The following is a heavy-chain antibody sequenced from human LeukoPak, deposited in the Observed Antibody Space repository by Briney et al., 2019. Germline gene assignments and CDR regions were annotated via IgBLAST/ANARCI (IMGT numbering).Heavy chain of an antibody. D-gene: IGHD3-9*01. CDR3: ARDNGPDILTGYYNYGMDV. CDR1: GGTFSSYA. Sequence: ASVKVSCKASGGTFSSYAISWVRQAPGQGLEWMGGIIPIFGTANYAQKFQGRVTITADESTSTAYMELSRLRSEDTAVYYCARDNGPDILTGYYNYGMDVWGQGTTVTVSS. CDR2: IIPIFGTA. J-gene: IGHJ6*02. V-gene: IGHV1-69*13.